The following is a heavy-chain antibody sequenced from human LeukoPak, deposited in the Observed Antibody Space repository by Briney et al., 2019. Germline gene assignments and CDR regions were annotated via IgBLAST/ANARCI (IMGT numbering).Heavy chain of an antibody. J-gene: IGHJ3*02. CDR2: ISYDGSNK. V-gene: IGHV3-30*04. Sequence: GGSLRLSCAASGFTFSSYAMHWVRQAPGKGLEWVAVISYDGSNKYYADSVKGRFTISRDNSKNTLYLQMNSLRAEDTAVYYCAKVAYYYDSSGPSYAFDIWGQGTMVTVSS. CDR3: AKVAYYYDSSGPSYAFDI. CDR1: GFTFSSYA. D-gene: IGHD3-22*01.